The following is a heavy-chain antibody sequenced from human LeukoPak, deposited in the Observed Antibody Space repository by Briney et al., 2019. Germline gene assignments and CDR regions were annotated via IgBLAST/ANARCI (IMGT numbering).Heavy chain of an antibody. D-gene: IGHD3-22*01. CDR1: GGSFSGYY. V-gene: IGHV4-34*01. CDR3: ASLRIVSRGYQVDY. CDR2: INHSGST. Sequence: SETLSLTCAVYGGSFSGYYWSWIRQPPGKGLEWIGEINHSGSTNYNPSLKSRVTISVDTSKNQFSLKLSSVTAADTAVYYCASLRIVSRGYQVDYWGQGTLVTVSS. J-gene: IGHJ4*02.